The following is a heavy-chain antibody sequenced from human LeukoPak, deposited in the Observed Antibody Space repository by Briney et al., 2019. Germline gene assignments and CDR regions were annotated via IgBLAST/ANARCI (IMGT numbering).Heavy chain of an antibody. CDR1: GYTFTSYA. J-gene: IGHJ6*02. D-gene: IGHD4-17*01. CDR2: INAGNGNT. V-gene: IGHV1-3*01. Sequence: ASVKVSCKASGYTFTSYAMHWVRQAPGQRLEWMGWINAGNGNTKYSQKFQGRVTITRDTSASTAYMELSSLRSEHTAVYYCARAWTTVTTGYYYYGMDVWGQGTTVTVSS. CDR3: ARAWTTVTTGYYYYGMDV.